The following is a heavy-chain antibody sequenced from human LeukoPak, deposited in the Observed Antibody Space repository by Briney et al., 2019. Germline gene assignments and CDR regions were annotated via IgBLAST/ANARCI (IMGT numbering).Heavy chain of an antibody. V-gene: IGHV3-7*03. CDR2: IKQDGSEK. D-gene: IGHD5-18*01. CDR3: ASIQPWLGGDFDY. CDR1: GFTFSSYW. Sequence: PGGSLRLSCAASGFTFSSYWMSWVRQAPGKGLEWVANIKQDGSEKYYVDSVKGRFTISRDNAKNSLYLRMNSLRAEDTAVYYCASIQPWLGGDFDYWGQGTLVTVSS. J-gene: IGHJ4*02.